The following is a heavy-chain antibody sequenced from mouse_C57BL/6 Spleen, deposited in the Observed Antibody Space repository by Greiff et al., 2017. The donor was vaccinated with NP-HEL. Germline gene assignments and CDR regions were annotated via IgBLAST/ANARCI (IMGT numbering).Heavy chain of an antibody. J-gene: IGHJ4*01. Sequence: QVQLQQPGAELVKPGASVKMSCKASGYTFTSYWITWVKQRPGQGLEWIGDIYPGSGSTNYNEKFKSKATLTVDTSSSTAYMQLSSLTSEDSAVYYCARDYGSSYVGGYAMDYWGQGTSGTVSS. CDR1: GYTFTSYW. D-gene: IGHD1-1*01. CDR2: IYPGSGST. CDR3: ARDYGSSYVGGYAMDY. V-gene: IGHV1-55*01.